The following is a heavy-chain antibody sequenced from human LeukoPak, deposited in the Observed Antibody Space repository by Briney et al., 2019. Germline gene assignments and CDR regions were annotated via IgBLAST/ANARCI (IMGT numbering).Heavy chain of an antibody. CDR2: ISGSGGSK. V-gene: IGHV3-23*01. Sequence: GGSLRLSCAASGFTFSSYAMSWVRQAPGKGLEWVSAISGSGGSKNYADSVKGRFTISRDNSKNTLYLQMNSLRAEDTAVYYCAKRVDSYGTFDYWGQGTLVTVSS. J-gene: IGHJ4*02. CDR1: GFTFSSYA. D-gene: IGHD5-18*01. CDR3: AKRVDSYGTFDY.